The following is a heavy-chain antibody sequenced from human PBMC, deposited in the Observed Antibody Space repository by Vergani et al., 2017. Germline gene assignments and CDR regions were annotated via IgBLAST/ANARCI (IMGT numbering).Heavy chain of an antibody. D-gene: IGHD3-10*01. V-gene: IGHV4-34*01. CDR1: GGSFSGYY. CDR3: ARALGGAGSYYRDYYYYYYMDV. J-gene: IGHJ6*03. Sequence: QVQLQQWGAGLLKPSETLSLTCAVYGGSFSGYYWSWIRQPPGKGLEWIGEINHSGSTNYNPSLKSRVTISVDTSKNQFSLKLSSVTAADPAVYYCARALGGAGSYYRDYYYYYYMDVWGKGTTVTVSS. CDR2: INHSGST.